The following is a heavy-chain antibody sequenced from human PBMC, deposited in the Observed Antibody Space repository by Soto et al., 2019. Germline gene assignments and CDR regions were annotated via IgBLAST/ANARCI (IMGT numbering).Heavy chain of an antibody. CDR2: IKKDGGEK. Sequence: GGSMRLSGASSGCTCRNFLMIWVRQAKGKGLEWVANIKKDGGEKYYVDSVKGRFTISRDNAKNSLFLQMNSLRAEDTALYYCGRGGHSKDGLEAWGQGTTVTVSS. CDR3: GRGGHSKDGLEA. D-gene: IGHD5-18*01. V-gene: IGHV3-7*03. CDR1: GCTCRNFL. J-gene: IGHJ6*02.